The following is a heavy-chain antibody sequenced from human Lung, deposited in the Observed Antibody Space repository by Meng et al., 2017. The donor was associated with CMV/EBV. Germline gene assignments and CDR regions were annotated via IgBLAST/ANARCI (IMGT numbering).Heavy chain of an antibody. Sequence: SXXXSCXASGDMFSTYAITWVRQAPGQGLEWMGELIPILNAPNYAQKFQGRVRITADKSTTTAYMELSSLRSDDTAVYYCARALREYSSSSSDSWGQGTLVTVSS. J-gene: IGHJ4*02. CDR2: LIPILNAP. CDR3: ARALREYSSSSSDS. D-gene: IGHD6-6*01. CDR1: GDMFSTYA. V-gene: IGHV1-69*10.